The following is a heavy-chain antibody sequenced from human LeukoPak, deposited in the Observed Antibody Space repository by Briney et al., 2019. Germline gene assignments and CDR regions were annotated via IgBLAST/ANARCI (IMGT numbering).Heavy chain of an antibody. Sequence: PSETLSLTCTVSGGSISRSRDYWGWIRQPPGKGLEWIGSIYYSGSTYYNPSLKSRVTISVDTSKNQFSLKLSSVTAADTAVYYCARGLTGTTTDWGQGTLVTVSS. D-gene: IGHD1-20*01. CDR3: ARGLTGTTTD. J-gene: IGHJ4*02. CDR1: GGSISRSRDY. V-gene: IGHV4-39*07. CDR2: IYYSGST.